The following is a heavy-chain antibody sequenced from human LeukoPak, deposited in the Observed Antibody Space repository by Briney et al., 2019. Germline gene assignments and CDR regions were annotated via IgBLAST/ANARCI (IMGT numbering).Heavy chain of an antibody. CDR2: IFHSGST. J-gene: IGHJ6*03. D-gene: IGHD2-15*01. CDR1: GYSISSGFY. CDR3: ARTTEGYCRGRSCYSYYYYMDV. V-gene: IGHV4-38-2*02. Sequence: SETLSLTCSVSGYSISSGFYWGWIRQPPGKGLEWIGSIFHSGSTYYNPSLKSRVTISVDTSKNQFSLKLRSVTAADTAVYYCARTTEGYCRGRSCYSYYYYMDVWGKGTTVTVSS.